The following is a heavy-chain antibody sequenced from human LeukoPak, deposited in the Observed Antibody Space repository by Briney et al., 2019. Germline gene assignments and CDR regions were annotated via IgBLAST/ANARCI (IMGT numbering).Heavy chain of an antibody. CDR1: GDSISSGTYY. CDR3: ARGRSSMVRGYYYYYMDV. D-gene: IGHD3-10*01. Sequence: SQTLSLTCTVSGDSISSGTYYWNWIRQPAGKGLEWIGRIYTSGSTIYNPSLKSRVTISVDTSKNQVSLKLSSVTAADTAVYYCARGRSSMVRGYYYYYMDVWGKGTTVTISS. J-gene: IGHJ6*03. CDR2: IYTSGST. V-gene: IGHV4-61*02.